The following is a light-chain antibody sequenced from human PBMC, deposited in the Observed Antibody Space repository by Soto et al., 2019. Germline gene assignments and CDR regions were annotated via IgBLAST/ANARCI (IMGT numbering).Light chain of an antibody. J-gene: IGKJ4*01. CDR2: ATS. CDR1: QSLSSN. CDR3: QQYNHWPRMLS. V-gene: IGKV3-15*01. Sequence: EIVLTQSPDTLYVSPGERATLSCRASQSLSSNVAWYQQRPRQAPRLLIYATSSRASDVPARFSGSGSGTEFTLTIDSLQSEDFAIYYCQQYNHWPRMLSFGGGTKVDIK.